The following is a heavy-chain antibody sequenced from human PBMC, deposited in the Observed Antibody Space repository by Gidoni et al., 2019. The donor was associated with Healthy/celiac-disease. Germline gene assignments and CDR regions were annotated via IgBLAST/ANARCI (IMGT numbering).Heavy chain of an antibody. CDR3: AKGTRQLPQTRPPAGYFDY. V-gene: IGHV3-23*01. CDR2: ISGSGGST. Sequence: EVQLLESGGGLVQPGGSLRLSCAASGFTFSSYAMSWVRQAPGKGLEWVSAISGSGGSTYYADSVKGRFTISRDNSKNTLYLQMNSLRAEDTAVYYCAKGTRQLPQTRPPAGYFDYWGQGTLVTVSS. J-gene: IGHJ4*02. D-gene: IGHD2-2*01. CDR1: GFTFSSYA.